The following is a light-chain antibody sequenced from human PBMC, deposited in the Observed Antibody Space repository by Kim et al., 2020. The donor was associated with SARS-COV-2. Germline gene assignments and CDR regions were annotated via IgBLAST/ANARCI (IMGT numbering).Light chain of an antibody. J-gene: IGKJ1*01. CDR2: GAS. Sequence: SVEDRVTITCRASQDIRNDLGWYQHKSGQAPKVLIYGASTLQSGVPSRFSGSGSGTDFTLTISSLQPEDFATYYCLQDYSYPRTFGQGTKVDIK. CDR3: LQDYSYPRT. CDR1: QDIRND. V-gene: IGKV1-6*01.